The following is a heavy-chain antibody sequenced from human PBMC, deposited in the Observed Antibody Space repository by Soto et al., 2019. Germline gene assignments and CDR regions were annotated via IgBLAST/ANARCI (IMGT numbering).Heavy chain of an antibody. CDR2: IYLGDSDT. J-gene: IGHJ6*02. V-gene: IGHV5-51*01. Sequence: PGESLKISCKGSGYSFTSYWIGWVRQMPGKGLEWMGIIYLGDSDTRYSPSFQGQVTISSDKSICTAYLQWSIMQASDTAMYSCARITRVSRAAAGNYGMDVWGQGATVTVSS. CDR3: ARITRVSRAAAGNYGMDV. CDR1: GYSFTSYW. D-gene: IGHD6-13*01.